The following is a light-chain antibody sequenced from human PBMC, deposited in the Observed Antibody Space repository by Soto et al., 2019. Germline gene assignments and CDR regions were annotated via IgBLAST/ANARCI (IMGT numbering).Light chain of an antibody. CDR1: QGISSY. CDR3: QQYNREGT. V-gene: IGKV1-8*01. Sequence: AIRMTQSPSSFSASTGDRVTITCRASQGISSYLAWYQQKPGKAPKLLIYAASTLQSGVPSRFSGSGSGTEFTLTISSLQPDDFATYYCQQYNREGTFGQGTKVDIK. J-gene: IGKJ1*01. CDR2: AAS.